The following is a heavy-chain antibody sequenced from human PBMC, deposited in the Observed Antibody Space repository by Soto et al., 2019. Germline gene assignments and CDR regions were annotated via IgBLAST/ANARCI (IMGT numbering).Heavy chain of an antibody. Sequence: QVQLVESGGGVVQPGRSLRLSCVASGFTFSGYGMHWVRQAPGKGLEWVAIIRYDGSKIYYDDSVRGRLAISRDKSKNTLILLMDILGALDTAVYYCAIDGVDGTAFLWYLDYFGQGALVTVSA. CDR2: IRYDGSKI. CDR3: AIDGVDGTAFLWYLDY. CDR1: GFTFSGYG. D-gene: IGHD2-21*01. V-gene: IGHV3-33*01. J-gene: IGHJ4*02.